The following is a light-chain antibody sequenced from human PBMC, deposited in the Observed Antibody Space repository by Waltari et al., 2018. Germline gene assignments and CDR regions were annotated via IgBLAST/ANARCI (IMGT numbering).Light chain of an antibody. J-gene: IGKJ1*01. CDR1: QSVSSN. CDR3: QQYNNWPWG. CDR2: GAS. Sequence: EIVMTQSPATLSVSPGERATLPCRACQSVSSNLARYQQKPGQAPRPLIYGASTRATGIPARFSGIGSGTEFTLTISSLQSEDFAVYYCQQYNNWPWGFGQGTKVEIK. V-gene: IGKV3-15*01.